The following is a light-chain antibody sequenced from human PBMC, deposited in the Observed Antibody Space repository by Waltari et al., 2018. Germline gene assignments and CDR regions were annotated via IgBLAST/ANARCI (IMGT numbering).Light chain of an antibody. CDR1: EDISNF. CDR2: DAS. J-gene: IGKJ4*01. CDR3: QQRRNWPPLT. V-gene: IGKV3-11*01. Sequence: ETVLTQSPATLSLSPGERATLSCRASEDISNFLAWYQQKPGQAPRLLIYDASNRATGIPARFSGSGAGTDFTLTISSLVPEDVALYFCQQRRNWPPLTFGGGTKVE.